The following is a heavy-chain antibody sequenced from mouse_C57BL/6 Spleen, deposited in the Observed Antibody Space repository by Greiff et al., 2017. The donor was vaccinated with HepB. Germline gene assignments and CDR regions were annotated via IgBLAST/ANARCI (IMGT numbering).Heavy chain of an antibody. CDR1: GYTFTSYW. CDR3: ARYRTTVATPFDY. Sequence: QVQLQQPGAELVKPGASVQLSCKASGYTFTSYWMHWVRQRPGQGLEWIGMIHPNSGSTNYNEKFKSKATLTVDKSSSTAYMQLSRLTSEDSAVYYCARYRTTVATPFDYWGQGTTLTVSS. V-gene: IGHV1-64*01. J-gene: IGHJ2*01. D-gene: IGHD1-1*01. CDR2: IHPNSGST.